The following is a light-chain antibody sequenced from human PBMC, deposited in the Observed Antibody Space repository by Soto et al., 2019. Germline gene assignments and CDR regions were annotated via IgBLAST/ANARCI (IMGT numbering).Light chain of an antibody. J-gene: IGKJ3*01. Sequence: EIVLTQSPVTLSLSPGERATLSCRASQSVTSNYLAWYQQKPGQPPRLLMYAASSRATGIPDRFSGSGSGTDFTLTISTLEPKDFALYYCQQYGSSIFSFGPGTKVEIK. CDR1: QSVTSNY. CDR2: AAS. V-gene: IGKV3-20*01. CDR3: QQYGSSIFS.